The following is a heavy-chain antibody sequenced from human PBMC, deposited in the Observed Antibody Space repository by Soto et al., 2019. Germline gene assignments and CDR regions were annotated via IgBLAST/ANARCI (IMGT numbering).Heavy chain of an antibody. CDR1: GYTFTSYD. Sequence: ASVKVSCKASGYTFTSYDINWVRQATGQGLEWMGWMNPNSGNTGYAQKFQGRVTMTRNTSISTAYMELRSLRSDDTAVYYCARDSGSYPVGFQQWGQGTLVTVSS. V-gene: IGHV1-8*01. CDR3: ARDSGSYPVGFQQ. J-gene: IGHJ1*01. CDR2: MNPNSGNT. D-gene: IGHD5-12*01.